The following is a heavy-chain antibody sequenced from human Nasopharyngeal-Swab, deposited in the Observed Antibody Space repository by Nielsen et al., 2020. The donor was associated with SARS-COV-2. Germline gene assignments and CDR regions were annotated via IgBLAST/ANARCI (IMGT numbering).Heavy chain of an antibody. Sequence: MRQPTGKGLEGVSVIYSGGSTYYADSVKGRFNISRDNSKNTLYLQMNSLRAEDTAVYYCARDSVSGYGHGSWGQGTLVTVSS. CDR3: ARDSVSGYGHGS. D-gene: IGHD5-12*01. J-gene: IGHJ5*02. V-gene: IGHV3-53*01. CDR2: IYSGGST.